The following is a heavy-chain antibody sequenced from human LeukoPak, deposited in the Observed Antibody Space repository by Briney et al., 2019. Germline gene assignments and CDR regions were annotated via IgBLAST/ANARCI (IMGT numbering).Heavy chain of an antibody. D-gene: IGHD3-10*01. J-gene: IGHJ4*02. CDR2: IKHDGSEK. CDR1: GFTFSSYW. Sequence: GGSLGLSCVASGFTFSSYWMTWVRHPRGKGLEWGANIKHDGSEKYYLDSVRGRFPISRDNADHSLYLQMNGLRAEDTAVFYCRYGSGRYSFDYWGEGTLVTVS. V-gene: IGHV3-7*02. CDR3: RYGSGRYSFDY.